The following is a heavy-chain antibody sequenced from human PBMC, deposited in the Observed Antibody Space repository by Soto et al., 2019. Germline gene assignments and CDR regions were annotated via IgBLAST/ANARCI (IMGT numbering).Heavy chain of an antibody. CDR1: GGSISSSNW. D-gene: IGHD3-3*01. CDR3: ATTLRSGPLSYYYYGMDV. Sequence: QVQLQESGPGLVKPSGTLSLTCAVSGGSISSSNWWWLGRQPPGKGLGWVGEIYHSGSTNYNPSLKSRVTISVDKSKNQFSLKLSSVTAADTAVYYCATTLRSGPLSYYYYGMDVWGQGTTVTVSS. CDR2: IYHSGST. V-gene: IGHV4-4*02. J-gene: IGHJ6*02.